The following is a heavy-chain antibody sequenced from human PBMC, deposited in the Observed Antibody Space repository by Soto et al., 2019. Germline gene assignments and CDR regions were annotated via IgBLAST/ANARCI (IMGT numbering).Heavy chain of an antibody. D-gene: IGHD1-26*01. V-gene: IGHV1-46*01. CDR3: ARQKIVGNTGFDS. J-gene: IGHJ4*02. CDR1: GYTFTFYY. CDR2: INARGGST. Sequence: QVQLVQSGAEVRKPGAAVKVSCKASGYTFTFYYIHWVRQAPGQGLEWMGIINARGGSTTYAQKFQGRVTITRDTSTSSVYMELGSLTSDDTAVYYCARQKIVGNTGFDSWGQGTLVTVSS.